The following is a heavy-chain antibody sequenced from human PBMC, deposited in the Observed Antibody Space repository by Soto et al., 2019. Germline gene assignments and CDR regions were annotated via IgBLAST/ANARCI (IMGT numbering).Heavy chain of an antibody. Sequence: QVQLVESGGGVVQPGRSLRLSCAASGFTFSSYGMHWVRQAPGKGLEWVAVISYDGSNKYYADSVKGRFTISRDNSKNTLYLQMNGLRAEDTAVYYCARSPVFIAARLNYGMDVWGQGTTVTVSS. CDR1: GFTFSSYG. D-gene: IGHD6-6*01. V-gene: IGHV3-30*03. CDR2: ISYDGSNK. CDR3: ARSPVFIAARLNYGMDV. J-gene: IGHJ6*02.